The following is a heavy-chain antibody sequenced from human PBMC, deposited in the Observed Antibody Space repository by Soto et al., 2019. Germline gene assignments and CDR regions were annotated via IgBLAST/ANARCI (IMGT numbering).Heavy chain of an antibody. CDR2: INHSGSA. D-gene: IGHD3-22*01. CDR3: ARGRRYYDSSGYSKPFDI. J-gene: IGHJ3*02. V-gene: IGHV4-34*01. Sequence: QVQLQQWGAGLLKPSETLSLTCAVYGGSLSGFYWSWIRQPPGKGLEWIGQINHSGSANYSPSLASRVTISVDTSKNQFSLRLTSVTAADTAVYYCARGRRYYDSSGYSKPFDIWGQGTMVTVSS. CDR1: GGSLSGFY.